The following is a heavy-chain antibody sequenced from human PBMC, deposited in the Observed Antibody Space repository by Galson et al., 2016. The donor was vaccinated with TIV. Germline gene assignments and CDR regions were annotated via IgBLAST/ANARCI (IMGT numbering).Heavy chain of an antibody. V-gene: IGHV1-2*02. D-gene: IGHD2-21*02. CDR1: GYTFTAYY. CDR3: ARDLDSTVTAPFDY. J-gene: IGHJ4*02. CDR2: INPNTGDT. Sequence: SVKVSCKASGYTFTAYYLHWVRQAPGQGLEWMGWINPNTGDTNSAQNFHGRVTMTRDTSIRAAYMELNSLKSDDTAVYYCARDLDSTVTAPFDYWGQGTLVTVSS.